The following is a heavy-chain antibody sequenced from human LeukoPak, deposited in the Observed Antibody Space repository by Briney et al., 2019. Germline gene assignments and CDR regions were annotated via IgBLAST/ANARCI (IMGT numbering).Heavy chain of an antibody. J-gene: IGHJ5*02. D-gene: IGHD2-2*01. Sequence: PSETLSLTCTVSGGSISSHYWSWIRQPPGKGLEWIGYIYYSGSTNYNPSLKSRVTISVDTSKNQFSLKLNSVTAADTAVYYCARVFYCSSTSCPPRYNWFDPWGQGTLVTVSS. CDR1: GGSISSHY. CDR3: ARVFYCSSTSCPPRYNWFDP. V-gene: IGHV4-59*11. CDR2: IYYSGST.